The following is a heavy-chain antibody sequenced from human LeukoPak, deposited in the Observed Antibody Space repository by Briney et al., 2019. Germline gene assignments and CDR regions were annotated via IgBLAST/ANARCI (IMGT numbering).Heavy chain of an antibody. J-gene: IGHJ5*02. CDR2: IYPGDSDT. Sequence: GESLKISCKGSGYSFTSYWIGWVRQMPGKGLEWMGIIYPGDSDTRYSPSFQGQVTMTRDTSISTAYMELSRLRSDDTAVYYCAREEEGMITFGGGTNWFDPWGQGTLVTVSS. V-gene: IGHV5-51*01. CDR3: AREEEGMITFGGGTNWFDP. CDR1: GYSFTSYW. D-gene: IGHD3-16*01.